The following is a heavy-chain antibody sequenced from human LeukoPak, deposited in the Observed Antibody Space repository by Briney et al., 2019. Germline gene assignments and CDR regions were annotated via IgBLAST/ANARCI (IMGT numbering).Heavy chain of an antibody. V-gene: IGHV3-74*01. CDR2: INSDGSST. J-gene: IGHJ4*02. CDR3: ARGYCNSISCSGGLSDY. Sequence: GGSLRLSCAASGFTFSSYWMHWVRQAPGKGLVWVSRINSDGSSTSYADSVKGRFTISRDNAKNSLYLQMNSLRAEDTAIYYCARGYCNSISCSGGLSDYWGQGTLVTVSS. CDR1: GFTFSSYW. D-gene: IGHD2-2*01.